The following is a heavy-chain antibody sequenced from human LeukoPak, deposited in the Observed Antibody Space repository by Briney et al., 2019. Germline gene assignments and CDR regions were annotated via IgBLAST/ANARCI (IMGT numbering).Heavy chain of an antibody. Sequence: GGSLRLSCAASGFTFSSYGMNWVRQAPGKGLEWVSYISSTSSTLLYTDSVKGRFIISRDNAKNSLYLQMNSLRAEDTAVYYCARESAYAFDYWGQGILVTVSS. V-gene: IGHV3-48*01. J-gene: IGHJ4*02. CDR1: GFTFSSYG. CDR2: ISSTSSTL. CDR3: ARESAYAFDY. D-gene: IGHD5-12*01.